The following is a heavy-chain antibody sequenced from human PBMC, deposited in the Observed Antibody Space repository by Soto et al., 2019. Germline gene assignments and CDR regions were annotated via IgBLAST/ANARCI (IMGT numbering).Heavy chain of an antibody. J-gene: IGHJ5*02. D-gene: IGHD6-13*01. V-gene: IGHV4-34*01. CDR2: INHSGSN. CDR1: GGSFSGYY. CDR3: ARAAYSSSWNWFAP. Sequence: SETLSLTCAGYGGSFSGYYWTWIRQPPGTGLEWIGEINHSGSNNYNPSLKSRVTISVDTSKNTLYLQMNSLRGEDTAVYYCARAAYSSSWNWFAPWGQGTLVTVSS.